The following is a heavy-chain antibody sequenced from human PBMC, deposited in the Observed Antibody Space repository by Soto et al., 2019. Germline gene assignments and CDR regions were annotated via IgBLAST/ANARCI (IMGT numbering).Heavy chain of an antibody. J-gene: IGHJ5*02. CDR2: ISAYNGNT. V-gene: IGHV1-18*04. CDR1: GYTFTSYG. CDR3: ARDYLDDYGDYPNWFDP. D-gene: IGHD4-17*01. Sequence: QVQLVQSGSEVKKPGASVKVSCKASGYTFTSYGISWVRQAPGQGLEWMGWISAYNGNTNYAQKLQGRVTMTTDTSTSTAYMELRSLRSDDTAVYYCARDYLDDYGDYPNWFDPWGQGTLVTVSS.